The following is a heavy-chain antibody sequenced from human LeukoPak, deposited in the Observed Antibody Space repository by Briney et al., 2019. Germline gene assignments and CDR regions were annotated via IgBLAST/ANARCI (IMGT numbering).Heavy chain of an antibody. D-gene: IGHD1-26*01. CDR3: ARAVNPSISGSYNY. CDR1: GFTFSSYS. Sequence: GGSLRLSCAASGFTFSSYSMNWVRQAPGKGLEWVSSISSSSSYIYYADSVKGRFTISRDNAKNSLYLQMNSLRAEDTAVYYCARAVNPSISGSYNYWGQGTLVTVSS. V-gene: IGHV3-21*01. CDR2: ISSSSSYI. J-gene: IGHJ4*02.